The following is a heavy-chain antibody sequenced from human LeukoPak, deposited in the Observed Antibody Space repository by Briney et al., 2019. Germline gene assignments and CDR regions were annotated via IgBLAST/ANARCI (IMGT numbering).Heavy chain of an antibody. CDR1: GFTFDDYA. J-gene: IGHJ6*02. Sequence: GRSLRLSCAASGFTFDDYAMHWVRQAPGKGLEWVSSISSSSSYRYYADSVKGRFTISRDNAKNSLYLQMDSLRAEDTAVYYCARDRAWDTYYYYGMDVWGQGTTVTVSS. CDR2: ISSSSSYR. V-gene: IGHV3-21*01. CDR3: ARDRAWDTYYYYGMDV. D-gene: IGHD1-26*01.